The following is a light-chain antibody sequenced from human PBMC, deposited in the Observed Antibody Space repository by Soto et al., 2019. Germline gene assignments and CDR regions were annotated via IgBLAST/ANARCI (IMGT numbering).Light chain of an antibody. CDR3: QQYGSSPLT. CDR2: GAS. Sequence: EIVLTQSPGTLSLSPGERATLSCRASQSVSSSYLAWYQQKPGQAPRLLINGASSRATGIPDRFSGSGSGTDLTLTISRLEPEDLAVYYCQQYGSSPLTFGGGTKVEIK. V-gene: IGKV3-20*01. J-gene: IGKJ4*01. CDR1: QSVSSSY.